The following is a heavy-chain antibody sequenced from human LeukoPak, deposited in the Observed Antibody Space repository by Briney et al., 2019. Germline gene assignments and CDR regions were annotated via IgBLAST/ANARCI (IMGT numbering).Heavy chain of an antibody. J-gene: IGHJ5*02. CDR2: INHSGST. CDR3: ARARRITMTVVGWFDP. CDR1: AGSISSYY. D-gene: IGHD3-22*01. V-gene: IGHV4-34*01. Sequence: SETLSLTCAVSAGSISSYYWNWIRHPPRQGLEWMGEINHSGSTNYNPSLKSRVTISVDTSKNQFSLKLSSVTAADTAVYYCARARRITMTVVGWFDPWGQGTLVTVSS.